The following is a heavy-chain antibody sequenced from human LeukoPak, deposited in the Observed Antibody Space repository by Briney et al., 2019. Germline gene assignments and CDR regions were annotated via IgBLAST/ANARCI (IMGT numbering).Heavy chain of an antibody. J-gene: IGHJ6*03. Sequence: GASVKVSCKASGYTFTSYGISWVRQAPGQGLEWMGWISAYNGNTNYAQKLQGRVTMTTDTSTSTAYMELRSLRSDDTAVYYCAREVPPQLRRYYYYYYYMDVWGKGTTVTVSS. CDR3: AREVPPQLRRYYYYYYYMDV. CDR2: ISAYNGNT. D-gene: IGHD5-18*01. V-gene: IGHV1-18*01. CDR1: GYTFTSYG.